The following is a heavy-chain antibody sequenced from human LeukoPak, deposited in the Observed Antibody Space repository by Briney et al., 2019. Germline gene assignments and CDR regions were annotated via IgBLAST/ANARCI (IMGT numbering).Heavy chain of an antibody. CDR2: IKQDGREK. CDR1: GFTFGSYW. CDR3: ARGFGELS. V-gene: IGHV3-7*04. Sequence: GGSLRLSCAASGFTFGSYWMSWVRQAPGKGLEWVANIKQDGREKNYVDSVKGRLTISRDNAKNSLYLQMNSLRAEDTAVYYCARGFGELSWGQGTLVTVSS. J-gene: IGHJ5*02. D-gene: IGHD3-10*01.